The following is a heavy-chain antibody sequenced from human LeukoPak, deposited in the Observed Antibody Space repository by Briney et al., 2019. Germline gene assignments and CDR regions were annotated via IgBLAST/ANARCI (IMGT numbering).Heavy chain of an antibody. CDR2: IGSGGSPI. Sequence: GGSLRLSCAASGFTFSNYPMNWVRQAPGKGLEWVSYIGSGGSPIYYADSVRGRFSISRDNAKNSLYLQMSSLRAEDTAVYYCARSLGYCSSTSCQYYFDYWGQGTLVTVSS. V-gene: IGHV3-48*04. D-gene: IGHD2-2*01. CDR3: ARSLGYCSSTSCQYYFDY. J-gene: IGHJ4*02. CDR1: GFTFSNYP.